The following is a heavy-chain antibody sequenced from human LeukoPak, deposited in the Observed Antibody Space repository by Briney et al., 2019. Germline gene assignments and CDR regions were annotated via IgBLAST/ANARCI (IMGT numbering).Heavy chain of an antibody. V-gene: IGHV5-51*01. Sequence: GESLKIFCKASGYSLTTHWFGWVRQLPGKGLELMGIIYPDDSNTRYSPSFQGQVTISADKSISTAYLQWSSLKASDTAIYYCARRANGCTNFDQWRKGTGVTVSS. J-gene: IGHJ4*02. CDR1: GYSLTTHW. CDR3: ARRANGCTNFDQ. D-gene: IGHD4-23*01. CDR2: IYPDDSNT.